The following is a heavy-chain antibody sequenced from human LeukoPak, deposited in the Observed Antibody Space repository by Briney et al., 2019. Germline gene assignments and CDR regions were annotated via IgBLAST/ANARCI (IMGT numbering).Heavy chain of an antibody. CDR2: IYSGGST. J-gene: IGHJ4*01. Sequence: GGSLRLSCAASGFTFSNYWMHWVRQAPGKGLEWVSVIYSGGSTYYADSVKGRFTISRDNSKNTLYLQMNSLRAEDTAVYYCARIDSSGYNIDYWGQGTLVTVSS. CDR1: GFTFSNYW. V-gene: IGHV3-53*01. D-gene: IGHD3-22*01. CDR3: ARIDSSGYNIDY.